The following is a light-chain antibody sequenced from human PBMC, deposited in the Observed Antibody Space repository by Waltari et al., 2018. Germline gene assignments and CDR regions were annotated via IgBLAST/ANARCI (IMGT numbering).Light chain of an antibody. CDR1: SNDVGIHNC. J-gene: IGLJ3*02. V-gene: IGLV2-14*03. CDR3: SSYTSNNAV. Sequence: QSALTQPASVSGSPGQSITVSCTGISNDVGIHNCVSWYQHHPGKAPKVVIYDVSYRPSGVSDRFSGSKSGNTASLTISGLQAEDEADYYCSSYTSNNAVFGGGTKLTVL. CDR2: DVS.